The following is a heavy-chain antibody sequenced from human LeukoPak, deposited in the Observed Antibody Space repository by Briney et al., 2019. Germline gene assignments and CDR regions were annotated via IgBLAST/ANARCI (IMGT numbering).Heavy chain of an antibody. Sequence: SETLSLTCTVSGGSISSYYWSWIRQPAGKGLEWIGCIYTSGSTNYNPSLKSRVTMSVDTSKNQFSLKLSSVTAADTAVYYCARDIGRYSSGWDTLYYYYYYMDVWGKGTTVTVSS. CDR2: IYTSGST. D-gene: IGHD6-19*01. J-gene: IGHJ6*03. V-gene: IGHV4-4*07. CDR3: ARDIGRYSSGWDTLYYYYYYMDV. CDR1: GGSISSYY.